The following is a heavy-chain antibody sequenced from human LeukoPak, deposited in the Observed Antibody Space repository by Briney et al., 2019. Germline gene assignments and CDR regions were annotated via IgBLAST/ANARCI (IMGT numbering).Heavy chain of an antibody. V-gene: IGHV3-23*01. CDR2: ISGSGGST. Sequence: GGSLRLSCAASGFTFSSYAMSWVRQAPGKGLEWVSAISGSGGSTYYADSVKGRFTISRDNSKNTLYLQMNSLRAEDTAVYYCAATCITGTTGYYYYGMDVWGQGTTVTVSS. CDR1: GFTFSSYA. CDR3: AATCITGTTGYYYYGMDV. J-gene: IGHJ6*02. D-gene: IGHD1-7*01.